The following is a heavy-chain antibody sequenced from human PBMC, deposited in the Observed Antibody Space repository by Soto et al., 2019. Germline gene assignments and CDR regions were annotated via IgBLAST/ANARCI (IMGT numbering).Heavy chain of an antibody. D-gene: IGHD1-7*01. J-gene: IGHJ4*02. CDR1: GFTFSDHY. CDR3: ARVRNYYFDY. CDR2: IRNKANSYTT. V-gene: IGHV3-72*01. Sequence: EVQLVESGGGLVQPGGSLRLSCAASGFTFSDHYMDWVRQAPGKGLEWVGRIRNKANSYTTEYAASVKGRFTISRDDSKNSLYLQMNSLKTEDTAVYYCARVRNYYFDYWGQGTLVIVSS.